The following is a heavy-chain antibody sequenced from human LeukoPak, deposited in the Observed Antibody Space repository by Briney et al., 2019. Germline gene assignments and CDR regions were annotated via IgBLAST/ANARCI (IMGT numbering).Heavy chain of an antibody. CDR3: AKAGVWLPAV. J-gene: IGHJ4*02. Sequence: PWETLSLTCAVSGGSVSSDNWWSWVRQPPGKGLEWIGEIHHSGNTNYSPSLKSRVTISLDKSRNQFSLKLNSVTAADTAVYYCAKAGVWLPAVWGQGTLVTVSS. CDR2: IHHSGNT. V-gene: IGHV4-4*02. D-gene: IGHD3-9*01. CDR1: GGSVSSDNW.